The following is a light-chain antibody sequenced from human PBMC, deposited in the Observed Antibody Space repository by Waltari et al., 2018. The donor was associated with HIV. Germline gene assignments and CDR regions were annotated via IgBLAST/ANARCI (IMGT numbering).Light chain of an antibody. Sequence: QSALTQDASVSGTVGHSITLSCTGNSNNTGNHVVGWYRQISHGAPKTVIFGNSLPSGIPDRFSGSKSGTTASLTISGLQPEDEADYYCSTWDFSLSAHVFGTGTKVTVL. CDR2: FGN. J-gene: IGLJ1*01. CDR3: STWDFSLSAHV. CDR1: SNNTGNHV. V-gene: IGLV1-36*01.